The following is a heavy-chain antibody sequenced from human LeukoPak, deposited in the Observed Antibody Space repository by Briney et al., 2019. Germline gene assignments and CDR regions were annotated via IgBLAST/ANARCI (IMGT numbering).Heavy chain of an antibody. Sequence: GGSLRLSCAASGFTFDDYAMHWVRQAPGKGLEWVSGISGSGASTYYADSVKGRFIISRDNSKNTLYLQMNSLRTEDTALYYCARDDSPNDGLGSFPYRALGVFDIWGHGTMVTVSS. CDR3: ARDDSPNDGLGSFPYRALGVFDI. J-gene: IGHJ3*02. CDR1: GFTFDDYA. D-gene: IGHD3-10*01. CDR2: ISGSGAST. V-gene: IGHV3-23*01.